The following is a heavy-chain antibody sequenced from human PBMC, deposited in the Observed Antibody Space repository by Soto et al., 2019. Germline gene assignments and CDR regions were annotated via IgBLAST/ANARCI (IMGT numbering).Heavy chain of an antibody. CDR3: AKRSSGFYNYFDY. J-gene: IGHJ4*02. Sequence: SLRLSCAASGFTFSSYAMSWVRQAPGKGLEWVSDISGSGGSTYYADSVKGRFTISRDNSKSTLYVQMNSLKADDTAVYYCAKRSSGFYNYFDYWARGTLVTVSS. D-gene: IGHD3-22*01. V-gene: IGHV3-23*01. CDR1: GFTFSSYA. CDR2: ISGSGGST.